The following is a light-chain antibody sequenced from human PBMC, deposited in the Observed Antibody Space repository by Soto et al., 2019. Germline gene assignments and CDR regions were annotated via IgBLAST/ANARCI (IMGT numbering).Light chain of an antibody. CDR3: QSYDSRLSAYV. CDR2: SNN. Sequence: QTVVTQPPSVSGAPGQRVTISCTGSNPNIGAGYDVHWYLQLPGTAPKLLVYSNNNRPSGVPDRFSGSKSGTSASLAITGLQAEDEADYYCQSYDSRLSAYVFGTGTKLTVL. J-gene: IGLJ1*01. CDR1: NPNIGAGYD. V-gene: IGLV1-40*01.